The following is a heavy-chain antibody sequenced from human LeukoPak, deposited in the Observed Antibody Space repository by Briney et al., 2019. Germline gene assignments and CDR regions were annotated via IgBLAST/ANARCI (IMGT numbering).Heavy chain of an antibody. D-gene: IGHD3-10*01. V-gene: IGHV5-51*01. CDR2: IYPGDSDT. CDR1: GYTFTNSW. Sequence: GESLKISCKSSGYTFTNSWIAWVRQMPGKGLEWMGIIYPGDSDTRYSPSFQGQVTFSADKSISTAYLQWSSLKASDTAMYYCARRGYYYGSGSYIHFDYWGQGTLVTVSS. J-gene: IGHJ4*02. CDR3: ARRGYYYGSGSYIHFDY.